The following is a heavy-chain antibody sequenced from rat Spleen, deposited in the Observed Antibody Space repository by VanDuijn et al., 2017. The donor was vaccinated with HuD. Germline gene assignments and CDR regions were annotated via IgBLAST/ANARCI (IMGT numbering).Heavy chain of an antibody. V-gene: IGHV5-58*01. Sequence: EVQLVESGGGLVQPGRSLKLSCAASGFTFTNYWMYWIRQAPGKGLEWLSSINTDGGRTYYSDSVKGRFTISRDNAKSTLSLQMDSLRSEDTATYYCARRHYGYTDYFDYWGQGVMVTVSS. CDR1: GFTFTNYW. J-gene: IGHJ2*01. CDR2: INTDGGRT. CDR3: ARRHYGYTDYFDY. D-gene: IGHD1-9*01.